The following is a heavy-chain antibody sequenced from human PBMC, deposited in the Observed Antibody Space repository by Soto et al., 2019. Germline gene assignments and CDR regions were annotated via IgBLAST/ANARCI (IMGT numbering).Heavy chain of an antibody. V-gene: IGHV3-7*03. CDR3: ARETGATNFDY. D-gene: IGHD1-26*01. J-gene: IGHJ4*02. CDR2: IKQDGSEK. CDR1: GFTYSSYW. Sequence: EVQLVESGGGLVQPGGSLRLSCAASGFTYSSYWMSWVRQAPGKGLEWVANIKQDGSEKYYVDSVKGRFTISRDNAKNSLYLQMNSLSAEDTAVYYCARETGATNFDYWGQGTLVTVSS.